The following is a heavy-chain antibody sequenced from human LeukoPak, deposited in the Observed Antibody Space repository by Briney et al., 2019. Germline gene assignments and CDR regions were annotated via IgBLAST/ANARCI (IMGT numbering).Heavy chain of an antibody. CDR3: AFRGKVTVTTKGAFDF. J-gene: IGHJ3*01. V-gene: IGHV3-23*01. D-gene: IGHD4-17*01. CDR2: IGGNGVGT. Sequence: PGGPRRLSCVAPGFIFGSYAMSWFRQAQGKGLGWVPLIGGNGVGTDYADSVKGRFTISRDNSKNTLYLQMNSLRAEDTAVYYCAFRGKVTVTTKGAFDFWGQGTMVTASS. CDR1: GFIFGSYA.